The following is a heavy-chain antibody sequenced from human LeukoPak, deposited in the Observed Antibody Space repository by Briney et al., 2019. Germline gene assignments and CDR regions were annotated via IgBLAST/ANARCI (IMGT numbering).Heavy chain of an antibody. CDR1: GFTFRSYW. D-gene: IGHD3-10*01. V-gene: IGHV3-7*01. J-gene: IGHJ4*02. CDR3: ARDSLWFGELNNY. Sequence: GGSLRLSCAASGFTFRSYWMSWVRQAPGRGLEWVANIKQDGSEKYYVDSVKGRFTISRDNAKNSLYLQMNSLRAEDTAVYYCARDSLWFGELNNYWGQGTLVTVSS. CDR2: IKQDGSEK.